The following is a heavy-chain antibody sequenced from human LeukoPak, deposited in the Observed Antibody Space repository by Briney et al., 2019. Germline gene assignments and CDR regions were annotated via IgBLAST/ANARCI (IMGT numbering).Heavy chain of an antibody. D-gene: IGHD6-13*01. CDR1: GFTFDDYG. CDR2: INWNGGST. V-gene: IGHV3-20*04. J-gene: IGHJ5*02. CDR3: ARGLSSSWYSNWFDP. Sequence: GGSLRLSCAASGFTFDDYGMSWVRQAPGKGLEWVSGINWNGGSTAYADSVKGRFTISRDNAKNSLYLKMNSLRAEDTALYYCARGLSSSWYSNWFDPWGQGTLVTVSS.